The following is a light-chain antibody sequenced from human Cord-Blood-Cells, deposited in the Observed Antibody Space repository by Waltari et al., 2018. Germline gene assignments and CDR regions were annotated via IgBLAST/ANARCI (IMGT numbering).Light chain of an antibody. V-gene: IGKV1-NL1*01. CDR3: QQYYSTPPWT. Sequence: DIQMTQSSSSLSASVGDRVTITCRASQGISNSLAWYQQKPGKAPKLLLYAASRLESGVPSRFSGSGSGKDYTLTISSLQPEDFATYYCQQYYSTPPWTFGQGTKVEIK. CDR1: QGISNS. CDR2: AAS. J-gene: IGKJ1*01.